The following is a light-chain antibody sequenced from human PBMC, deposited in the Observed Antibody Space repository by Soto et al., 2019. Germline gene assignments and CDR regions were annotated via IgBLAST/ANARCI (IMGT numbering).Light chain of an antibody. V-gene: IGKV3-20*01. Sequence: PGDRATLSCRASQSVSNDYLDWYQQKFGQAPRLLIHAASRRATDIPDRFSGSGSGTDFTLTISRLEPEDSAVYFCQQYGNSPRTFGQGTKLEIK. CDR2: AAS. CDR3: QQYGNSPRT. J-gene: IGKJ2*01. CDR1: QSVSNDY.